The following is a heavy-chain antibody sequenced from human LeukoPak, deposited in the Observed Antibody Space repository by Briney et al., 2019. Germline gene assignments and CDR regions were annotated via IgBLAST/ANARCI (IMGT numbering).Heavy chain of an antibody. D-gene: IGHD3-16*01. CDR3: AKDDAWGRFYH. CDR2: SSSIGGRT. CDR1: GFTFSSYG. V-gene: IGHV3-23*01. Sequence: PGGSLRLSSAASGFTFSSYGMSWVRQAPGKGLEWVSGSSSIGGRTYYADSVKGRFTVTRDNSRDTLHLQMNSLRAEDTGVYYCAKDDAWGRFYHWGQGTLVTVSS. J-gene: IGHJ1*01.